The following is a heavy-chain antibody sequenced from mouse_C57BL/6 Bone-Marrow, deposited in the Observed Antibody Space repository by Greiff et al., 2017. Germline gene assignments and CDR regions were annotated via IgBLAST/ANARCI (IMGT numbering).Heavy chain of an antibody. J-gene: IGHJ4*01. D-gene: IGHD1-1*01. CDR2: INPSTGGT. CDR3: ARGGITTVVAHYYAMDY. Sequence: VQLQQSGPELVKPGASVKISCKASGYSFTGYYMNWVKQSPEKSLEWIGEINPSTGGTTYNQKFKAKATLTVDKSSSTAYMQLKSLTSEDSAVYYCARGGITTVVAHYYAMDYWGQGTSVTVSS. CDR1: GYSFTGYY. V-gene: IGHV1-42*01.